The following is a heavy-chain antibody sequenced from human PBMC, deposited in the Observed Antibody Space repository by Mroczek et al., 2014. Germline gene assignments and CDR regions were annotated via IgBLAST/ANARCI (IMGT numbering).Heavy chain of an antibody. CDR1: GGSVQWLL. D-gene: IGHD6-13*01. V-gene: IGHV4-34*01. J-gene: IGHJ4*02. CDR3: ARAPEAGTASDY. CDR2: INHSGST. Sequence: QVQLQQSGAGLLKPSETLSLTCAVYGGSVQWLLLELDPPAPTGRGLEWIGEINHSGSTNYNPSLKSRVTISVDTSKNQFSLKLSSVTAADTAVYYCARAPEAGTASDYWGQGTLVTVSS.